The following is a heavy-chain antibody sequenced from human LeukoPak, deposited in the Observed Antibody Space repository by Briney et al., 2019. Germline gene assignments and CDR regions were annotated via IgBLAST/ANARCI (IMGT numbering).Heavy chain of an antibody. CDR1: GFTFSSYN. CDR3: ARADLRYFDRAPFDF. V-gene: IGHV3-21*01. Sequence: KAGGSLRLSCAGSGFTFSSYNMNWVRQAPGKGLEWVSFISTSSSYIYYADSVKGRFTVSRDNARNSLYLEMDSLRAADTAVYYCARADLRYFDRAPFDFWGQGTLVTVSS. D-gene: IGHD3-9*01. J-gene: IGHJ4*02. CDR2: ISTSSSYI.